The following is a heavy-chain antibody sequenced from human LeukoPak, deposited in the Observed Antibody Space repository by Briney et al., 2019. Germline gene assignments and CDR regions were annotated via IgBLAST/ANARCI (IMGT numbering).Heavy chain of an antibody. CDR2: INYSGGST. J-gene: IGHJ4*02. V-gene: IGHV3-23*01. D-gene: IGHD4-17*01. CDR3: AKDRSGAPNHGDFGS. Sequence: GGSLRLSCAASGFTFSTYAMDWVRQAPGKGLEWVSGINYSGGSTYYADSVKGRFTISRDNSKNTVYLQMNSLRAEDTAVYYCAKDRSGAPNHGDFGSWGQGTLVTVSS. CDR1: GFTFSTYA.